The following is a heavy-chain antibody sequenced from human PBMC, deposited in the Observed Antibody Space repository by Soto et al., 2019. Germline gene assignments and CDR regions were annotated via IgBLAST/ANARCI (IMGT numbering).Heavy chain of an antibody. V-gene: IGHV3-30*02. CDR2: IWYDGSNK. CDR3: GPDTLDY. J-gene: IGHJ4*02. CDR1: GVMFSSHG. Sequence: SGGCLRLSCAASGVMFSSHGMHGIRQAPGKGLEWLAVIWYDGSNKYYADSVKGRFIISRDNSKNPLYLQMNSLRVEDTAVYYCGPDTLDYWGPGTLVTVSS.